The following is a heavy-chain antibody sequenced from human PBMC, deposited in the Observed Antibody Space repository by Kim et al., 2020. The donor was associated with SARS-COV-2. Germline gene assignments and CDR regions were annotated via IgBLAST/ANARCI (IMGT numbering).Heavy chain of an antibody. CDR3: AQDRYGSCYTSIDY. CDR2: ICGSGGTT. Sequence: GGSLRLSCATSGFTFNNYAMSWVRQAPGKGLEWISVICGSGGTTYYADSVKGRFTVSRDTSTNTLYLQMNSLRAEDTALYYCAQDRYGSCYTSIDYWGQG. V-gene: IGHV3-23*01. J-gene: IGHJ4*02. D-gene: IGHD2-2*02. CDR1: GFTFNNYA.